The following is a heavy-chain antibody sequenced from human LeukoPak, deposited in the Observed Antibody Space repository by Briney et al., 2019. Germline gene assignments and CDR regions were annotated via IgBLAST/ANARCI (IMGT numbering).Heavy chain of an antibody. Sequence: SQTLSLTCTVSGGSISSGSYYWSWIRQPAGKGLEWIGRIYTSGSTNYNPSLKSRVTISVDTSKNQFSLKLSSVTAADTAVYYCARGGRYGAYYYYYGMDVWGQGTTVTVSS. CDR2: IYTSGST. CDR1: GGSISSGSYY. V-gene: IGHV4-61*02. D-gene: IGHD4-17*01. J-gene: IGHJ6*02. CDR3: ARGGRYGAYYYYYGMDV.